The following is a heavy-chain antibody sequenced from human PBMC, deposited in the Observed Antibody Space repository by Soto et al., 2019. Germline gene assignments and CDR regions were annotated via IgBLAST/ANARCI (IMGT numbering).Heavy chain of an antibody. V-gene: IGHV4-4*02. CDR2: IYHSGST. J-gene: IGHJ4*02. CDR3: VTSLNYDFWRDGGRHYYFDY. D-gene: IGHD3-3*01. Sequence: SETLSLTCAVSGGSISSSYWCNCVRQPPGKGLEWIGEIYHSGSTNYNPSLKNRVTISVDKSNNQFSLRLSSVTAADTAVYFCVTSLNYDFWRDGGRHYYFDYWGQGTLVTVSS. CDR1: GGSISSSYW.